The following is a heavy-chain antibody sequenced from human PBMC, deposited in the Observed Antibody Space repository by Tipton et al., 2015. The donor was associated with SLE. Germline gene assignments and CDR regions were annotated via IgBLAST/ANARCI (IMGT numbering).Heavy chain of an antibody. CDR1: GGSISTNNW. CDR3: ARKSDYYDGSSYAFDY. D-gene: IGHD3-22*01. J-gene: IGHJ4*02. CDR2: ILHSGIT. V-gene: IGHV4-4*02. Sequence: TLSLTCAVSGGSISTNNWWSWVRQPPGKGPEWLGEILHSGITNYNPSLKGRVSILLDKSKNQFSLTLSSVMAADTAVYYCARKSDYYDGSSYAFDYWGQGTLVTVSS.